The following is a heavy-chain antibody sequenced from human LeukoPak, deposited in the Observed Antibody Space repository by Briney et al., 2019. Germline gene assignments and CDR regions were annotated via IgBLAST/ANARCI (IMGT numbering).Heavy chain of an antibody. J-gene: IGHJ4*02. Sequence: GGSLRLSCAASGFTFSTHAMHWVRQAPGKGLEYVSGISSNGGTTYYGSSVKGRFTISRDNSKNTLYLQMGSLRADDMAVYYCARHAAHVDWGQGTLVTVS. CDR1: GFTFSTHA. V-gene: IGHV3-64*01. CDR3: ARHAAHVD. CDR2: ISSNGGTT.